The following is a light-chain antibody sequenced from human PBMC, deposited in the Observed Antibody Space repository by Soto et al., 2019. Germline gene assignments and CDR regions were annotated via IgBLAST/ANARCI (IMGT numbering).Light chain of an antibody. V-gene: IGKV3-20*01. CDR3: QQYGSSRT. CDR1: QSVSGSY. Sequence: EIVLTQSPGTLSLSPGERATLSCRASQSVSGSYLAWYQQKPGQAPRLLIYGASSRATGFPDRFSGSGSGTDFPLTISRLEPEDFAVYYCQQYGSSRTFGQGTKVEIK. CDR2: GAS. J-gene: IGKJ1*01.